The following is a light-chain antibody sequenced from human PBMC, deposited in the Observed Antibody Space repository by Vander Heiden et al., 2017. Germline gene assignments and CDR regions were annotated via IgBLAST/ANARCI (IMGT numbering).Light chain of an antibody. Sequence: QSPLPPPPSVSCSPGQSITISFTGTSSDVGSYNLVSWYQQHPGKASKLMIYEGSKRHSGVSNRFYGSKSGNTASLTISGLQVEDEADYYCCSYAGSSTLGVVFGGGTKLTVL. CDR2: EGS. CDR3: CSYAGSSTLGVV. V-gene: IGLV2-23*01. CDR1: SSDVGSYNL. J-gene: IGLJ2*01.